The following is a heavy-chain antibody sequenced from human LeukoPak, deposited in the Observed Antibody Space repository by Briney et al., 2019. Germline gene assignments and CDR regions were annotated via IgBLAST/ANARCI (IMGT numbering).Heavy chain of an antibody. D-gene: IGHD1-26*01. CDR2: IIVGSGRT. Sequence: SVKVSCKASGFTFSNSAMQWVRQARGQRLEWIGWIIVGSGRTHYAQNLQERITITRDMSTNTAYMELSSLRSDDTAVYYRAAELYSGTYGRCCSFAFWGQGTQVTVSS. J-gene: IGHJ4*02. V-gene: IGHV1-58*02. CDR3: AAELYSGTYGRCCSFAF. CDR1: GFTFSNSA.